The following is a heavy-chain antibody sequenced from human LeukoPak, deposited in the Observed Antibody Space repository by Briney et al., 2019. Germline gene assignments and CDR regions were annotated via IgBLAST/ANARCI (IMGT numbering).Heavy chain of an antibody. V-gene: IGHV3-30*18. Sequence: GRSLRLSCAASGFTFSSFGMHWVRQAPGKGLEWVAVISYDGSLKHYLDPVKGRFTISRDNSKNTLYLQMDSLRVEDTAVYHCAKKYSYGSGAGDALDIWGHGTLVTVSS. CDR2: ISYDGSLK. CDR3: AKKYSYGSGAGDALDI. J-gene: IGHJ3*02. D-gene: IGHD3-10*01. CDR1: GFTFSSFG.